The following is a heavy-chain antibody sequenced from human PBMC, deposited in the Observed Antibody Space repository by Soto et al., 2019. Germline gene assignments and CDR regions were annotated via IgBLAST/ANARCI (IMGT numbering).Heavy chain of an antibody. Sequence: QVHLVQSGAEVRKPGASVKVSCKASGYTFSSYAMHWVRQAPGQRLEWMGWINAGYGNTKSSQKFQDRVTISRDTSAGTAYMGLASLRSEDTAVYYLARDTGDGAVHLWVQGTLVTFSS. V-gene: IGHV1-3*01. CDR1: GYTFSSYA. J-gene: IGHJ4*02. CDR2: INAGYGNT. CDR3: ARDTGDGAVHL. D-gene: IGHD2-8*02.